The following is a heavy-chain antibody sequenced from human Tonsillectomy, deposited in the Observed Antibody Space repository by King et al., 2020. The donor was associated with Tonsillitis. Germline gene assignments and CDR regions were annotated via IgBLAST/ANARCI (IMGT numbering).Heavy chain of an antibody. CDR3: AKNYYDSSAYSDYYYYYMDV. CDR2: INPHNGDT. D-gene: IGHD3-22*01. J-gene: IGHJ6*03. Sequence: QLVQSGPEVKKPGASVKVSCKASGYTFTGHYMHWVRQAPGQGLEWMGWINPHNGDTKYAQTFQGRVTMTRDTSISTAFLELSSLRSDDTAVYYCAKNYYDSSAYSDYYYYYMDVWGKGTTVTVSS. CDR1: GYTFTGHY. V-gene: IGHV1-2*02.